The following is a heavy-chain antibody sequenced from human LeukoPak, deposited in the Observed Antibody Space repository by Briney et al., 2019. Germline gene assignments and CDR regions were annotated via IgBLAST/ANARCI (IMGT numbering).Heavy chain of an antibody. D-gene: IGHD4-23*01. CDR1: GGYIITSGHY. CDR2: VYYTGVT. Sequence: SETLSLTCTVSGGYIITSGHYWGWIRQPPGKGLEWIGSVYYTGVTSANPFFRSRMSISVDTSKNQFSLNLTSVTAADAAVYYCARERSSSGGHNWFDPWGQGTLVTVSP. CDR3: ARERSSSGGHNWFDP. J-gene: IGHJ5*02. V-gene: IGHV4-39*07.